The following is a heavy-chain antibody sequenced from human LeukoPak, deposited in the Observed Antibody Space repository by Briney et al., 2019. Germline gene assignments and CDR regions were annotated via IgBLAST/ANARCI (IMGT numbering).Heavy chain of an antibody. CDR1: GGSISSSSYY. CDR3: ARAPESITMIVVSAFDI. J-gene: IGHJ3*02. D-gene: IGHD3-22*01. CDR2: IYYSGST. V-gene: IGHV4-39*07. Sequence: SETLSLTCTVSGGSISSSSYYWGWIRQPPGKGLEWIGSIYYSGSTYYNPSLKSRVTISVDTSKNQFSLKLSSVTAADTAVYYCARAPESITMIVVSAFDIWGQGTMVTVSS.